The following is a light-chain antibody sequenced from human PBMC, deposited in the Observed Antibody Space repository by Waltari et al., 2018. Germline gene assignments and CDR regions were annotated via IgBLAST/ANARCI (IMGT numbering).Light chain of an antibody. J-gene: IGLJ3*02. V-gene: IGLV2-14*03. Sequence: QSALTQPASVSASPGQSITISCTGTSGDIGAYNDVSWYQQHPGNAPNLMIYEVIHRPPGGSHRFSGSKSGNTASLTISGLQAEDEAYYYCMSYTTTITWVFGGGTKLTVL. CDR2: EVI. CDR1: SGDIGAYND. CDR3: MSYTTTITWV.